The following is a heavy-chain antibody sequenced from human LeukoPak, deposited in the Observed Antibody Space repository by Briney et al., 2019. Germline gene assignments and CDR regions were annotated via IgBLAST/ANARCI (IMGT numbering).Heavy chain of an antibody. CDR1: GYTFTGYY. CDR3: ASSGSSGYYFDY. Sequence: ASVKVSCKASGYTFTGYYMHWVRQAPGQGLEWMGWINPNSGGTNYAQKLQGRVTMTRDTSISTAYMELSRLRSDDTAVYYCASSGSSGYYFDYWGQGTLVTVSS. V-gene: IGHV1-2*02. J-gene: IGHJ4*02. CDR2: INPNSGGT. D-gene: IGHD3-22*01.